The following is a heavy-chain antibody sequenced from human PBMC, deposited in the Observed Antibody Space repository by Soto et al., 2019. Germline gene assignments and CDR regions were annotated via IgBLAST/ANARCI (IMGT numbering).Heavy chain of an antibody. Sequence: SETLSLTCTVSGGSISSTSYYWAWIRQPPGKGLEWIGSMYYSGSTYYNPSLKSRVTISLDTSKNQFSLTLSAVTAADTAMYYCSTRAYDTNGYYRFDPWGQGTLVTVSS. V-gene: IGHV4-39*07. J-gene: IGHJ5*01. CDR3: STRAYDTNGYYRFDP. D-gene: IGHD3-22*01. CDR2: MYYSGST. CDR1: GGSISSTSYY.